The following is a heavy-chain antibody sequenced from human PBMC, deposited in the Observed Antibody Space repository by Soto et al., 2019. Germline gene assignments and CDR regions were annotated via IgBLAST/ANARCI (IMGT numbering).Heavy chain of an antibody. D-gene: IGHD3-3*01. CDR2: ISGSGGST. CDR1: GFTFSSYA. Sequence: EVQLLESGGGLVQPGGSLRLSCAASGFTFSSYAMSWVRQAPGKGLEWVSAISGSGGSTYYADSVKGRFTISRDNAKNPLYLQMNSLRAEDTAVYYCAKELLTLFGVVRPKFYGMDVWGQGTTVTVSS. CDR3: AKELLTLFGVVRPKFYGMDV. V-gene: IGHV3-23*01. J-gene: IGHJ6*02.